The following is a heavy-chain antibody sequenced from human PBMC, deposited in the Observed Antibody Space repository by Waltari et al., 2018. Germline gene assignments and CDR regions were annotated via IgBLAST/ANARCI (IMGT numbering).Heavy chain of an antibody. V-gene: IGHV3-11*04. CDR1: RFIFSDYY. D-gene: IGHD1-1*01. CDR3: ARAGTNFPYYMDV. CDR2: IRSCGVTI. Sequence: QVQLVESGGGLVKPGGSLRLSCAASRFIFSDYYMTWVRQAPGKGVVWFSYIRSCGVTISSADSVMGRFTISRDNSVNSMYLQMDNLRVEDTAVYYCARAGTNFPYYMDVWGKGTTVMVSS. J-gene: IGHJ6*03.